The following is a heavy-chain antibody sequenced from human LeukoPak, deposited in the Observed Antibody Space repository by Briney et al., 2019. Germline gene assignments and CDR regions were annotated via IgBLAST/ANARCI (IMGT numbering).Heavy chain of an antibody. J-gene: IGHJ4*02. CDR3: ARDSRTWGVHY. V-gene: IGHV1-69*05. D-gene: IGHD3-16*01. CDR1: GGTFSSYA. CDR2: IIPIFGTA. Sequence: GASVNVSCKASGGTFSSYAISWVRQAPGQGLEWMGGIIPIFGTASYAQKFQGRVTMTRDTSTSTVYMELSSLRSEDTAVYYCARDSRTWGVHYWGQGTLVTVSS.